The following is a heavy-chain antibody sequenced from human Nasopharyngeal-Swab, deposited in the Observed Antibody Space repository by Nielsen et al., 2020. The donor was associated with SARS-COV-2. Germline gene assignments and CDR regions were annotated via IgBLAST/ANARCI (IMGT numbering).Heavy chain of an antibody. D-gene: IGHD6-6*01. CDR2: IKSKTDGGTT. V-gene: IGHV3-15*01. J-gene: IGHJ4*02. Sequence: GESLKISCVASGFTFSNYAMNWVRQAPGKGLEWVGRIKSKTDGGTTDYAAPVKGRFTISRDDSKNTLYLQMNSLKTEDTAVYYCTTGVPDYWGQGTLVTVSS. CDR3: TTGVPDY. CDR1: GFTFSNYA.